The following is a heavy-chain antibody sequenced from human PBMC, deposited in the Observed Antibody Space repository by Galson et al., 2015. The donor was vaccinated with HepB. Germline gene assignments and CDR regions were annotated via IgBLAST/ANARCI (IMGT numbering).Heavy chain of an antibody. CDR3: ARGYDSLDI. CDR1: GFTFSSYT. CDR2: ISSSSRYI. Sequence: SLRLSCAASGFTFSSYTMNWARQSPEKGLEWVSSISSSSRYIYYADSLKGRFTISRDNAKNSLFLQMNSLRVDDTAVYYCARGYDSLDIWGQGTMVTVSS. V-gene: IGHV3-21*01. J-gene: IGHJ3*02.